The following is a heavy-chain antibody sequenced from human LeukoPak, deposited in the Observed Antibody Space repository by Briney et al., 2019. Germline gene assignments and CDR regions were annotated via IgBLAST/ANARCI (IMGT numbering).Heavy chain of an antibody. D-gene: IGHD3-3*01. CDR2: IYYSGST. J-gene: IGHJ6*03. V-gene: IGHV4-59*01. Sequence: PSETLSLTCTVSGGSISSYYWSWIRQPPGKGLEWIGYIYYSGSTNYNPSLKSRVAISVDTSKNQFSLKLSSVTAADTAVYYCAREKQGITSLSILVKQQTYYYYYMDVWGKGTTVTVSS. CDR1: GGSISSYY. CDR3: AREKQGITSLSILVKQQTYYYYYMDV.